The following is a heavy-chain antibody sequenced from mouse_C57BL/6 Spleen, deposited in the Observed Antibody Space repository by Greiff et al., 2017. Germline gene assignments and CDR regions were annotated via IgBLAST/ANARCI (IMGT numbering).Heavy chain of an antibody. CDR3: ASGYDYDN. CDR2: IYPGSGST. CDR1: GYTFTSYW. D-gene: IGHD2-4*01. Sequence: QVHVKQPGAELVKPGASVKMSCKASGYTFTSYWITWVKQRPGQGLEWIGDIYPGSGSTNYNEKFKSKATLTVDTSSSTAYMQLSSLTSEDSAVYYCASGYDYDNWGQGTTLTVSS. V-gene: IGHV1-55*01. J-gene: IGHJ2*01.